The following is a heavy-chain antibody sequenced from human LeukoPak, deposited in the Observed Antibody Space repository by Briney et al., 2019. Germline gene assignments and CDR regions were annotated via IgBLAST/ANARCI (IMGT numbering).Heavy chain of an antibody. CDR3: ARVGRGNFDY. D-gene: IGHD3/OR15-3a*01. V-gene: IGHV4-59*01. J-gene: IGHJ4*02. Sequence: SETLSLTCTVSGGSISTYYWSWIRQPQGKGLEWIGYIYYSGNTNNNPSLRSRVTMSVDTSKNQFSLKLSSVTAADTAVYYCARVGRGNFDYWGQGTLVTVSS. CDR1: GGSISTYY. CDR2: IYYSGNT.